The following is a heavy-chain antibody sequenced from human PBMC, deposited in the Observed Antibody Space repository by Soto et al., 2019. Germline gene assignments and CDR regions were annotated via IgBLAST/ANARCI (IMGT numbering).Heavy chain of an antibody. CDR3: ARGYYYDSSGYLVDI. D-gene: IGHD3-22*01. Sequence: ASVKVSCKASGYTFTSYYMHWVRQAPGQGLEWMGIINPSGGSTSYAQKFQGRVTMTGDESTSTAYMELSSLRSEDTAVYYCARGYYYDSSGYLVDIWGQGTMVTVSS. CDR2: INPSGGST. J-gene: IGHJ3*02. V-gene: IGHV1-46*01. CDR1: GYTFTSYY.